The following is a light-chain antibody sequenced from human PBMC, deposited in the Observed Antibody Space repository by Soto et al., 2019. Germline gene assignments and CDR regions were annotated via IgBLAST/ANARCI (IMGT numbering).Light chain of an antibody. CDR3: QQYHYWPPWT. V-gene: IGKV1-5*03. Sequence: DIQMTQSPFTLSSTVGSRVAITCRFSQNIDSWLAWYQQKPGKAPNVLIYKASSLQSGVPSRFSGSGSGTDFTLTISSLQSEDFAIYYCQQYHYWPPWTFGQGTKVDIK. J-gene: IGKJ1*01. CDR2: KAS. CDR1: QNIDSW.